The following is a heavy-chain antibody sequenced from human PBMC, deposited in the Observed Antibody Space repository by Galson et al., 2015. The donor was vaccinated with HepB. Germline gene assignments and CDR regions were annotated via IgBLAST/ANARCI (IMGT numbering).Heavy chain of an antibody. CDR3: VFLRGNDLKPLDS. Sequence: SLRLSCAASGFTFSSYWMSWVRQAPGKGLEWISYISSSSTTIYYADSVKGRFTISRDNAKNSLYLQMNSLRDEDTAVYYCVFLRGNDLKPLDSWGLGTLVTVSS. CDR1: GFTFSSYW. CDR2: ISSSSTTI. D-gene: IGHD4-23*01. J-gene: IGHJ4*02. V-gene: IGHV3-48*02.